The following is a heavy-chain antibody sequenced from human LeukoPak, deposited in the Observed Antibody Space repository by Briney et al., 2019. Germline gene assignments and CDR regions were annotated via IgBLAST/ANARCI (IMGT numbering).Heavy chain of an antibody. J-gene: IGHJ4*02. CDR3: ARDQEGFDY. Sequence: GASVKVSCKASGYTFTSNYIHWVRQAPGQGLGWMGMIYPRDGSTSYAQKFQGRVTATRDTSTSTVHMELSGLRSEDTAVYYCARDQEGFDYWGQGTLVTVSS. CDR2: IYPRDGST. V-gene: IGHV1-46*01. CDR1: GYTFTSNY.